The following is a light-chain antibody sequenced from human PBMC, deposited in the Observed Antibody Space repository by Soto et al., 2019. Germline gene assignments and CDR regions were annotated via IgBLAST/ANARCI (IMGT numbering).Light chain of an antibody. J-gene: IGKJ1*01. Sequence: EIVLTQSPGTLSLSPGERATISCRASQSVSSSYLAWYQQKPGQAPRLLIYGASSRATGIPPRFSGSGSGTDFTLTISRLEPEDFAVYYCQQYGSSPGTFGQGTKVEIK. CDR1: QSVSSSY. CDR2: GAS. V-gene: IGKV3-20*01. CDR3: QQYGSSPGT.